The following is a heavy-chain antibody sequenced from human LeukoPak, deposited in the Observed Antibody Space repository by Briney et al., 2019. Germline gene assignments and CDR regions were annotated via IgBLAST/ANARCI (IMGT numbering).Heavy chain of an antibody. CDR3: ARPVVTDYYYYYYMDV. CDR1: GFAFNTYR. D-gene: IGHD2-21*02. Sequence: GGSLRLSCAASGFAFNTYRMNWVRQAPGKGLEWVSSISSSSSYIYYADSVKGRFTISRDNAKNSLYLQMNSLRAEDTAVYYCARPVVTDYYYYYYMDVWGKGTTVTVSS. CDR2: ISSSSSYI. V-gene: IGHV3-21*01. J-gene: IGHJ6*03.